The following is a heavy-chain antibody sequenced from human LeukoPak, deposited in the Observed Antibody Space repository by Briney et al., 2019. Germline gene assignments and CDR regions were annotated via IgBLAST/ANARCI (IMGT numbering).Heavy chain of an antibody. CDR3: AKTPAGYSGYAQFDY. J-gene: IGHJ4*02. Sequence: GGSLRLSCAASGFTFSSFAMSWVRQAPGKGLEWVSAISGSGGTTYYADSVKGRFTISRDNSKNTLYLQMNSLRAEDTAVYYCAKTPAGYSGYAQFDYWGQGTLVTVSS. CDR1: GFTFSSFA. V-gene: IGHV3-23*01. D-gene: IGHD5-12*01. CDR2: ISGSGGTT.